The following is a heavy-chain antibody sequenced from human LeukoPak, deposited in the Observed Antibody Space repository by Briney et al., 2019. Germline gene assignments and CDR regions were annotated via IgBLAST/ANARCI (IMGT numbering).Heavy chain of an antibody. CDR1: GGSISSYY. D-gene: IGHD1-26*01. CDR2: MYYSGST. CDR3: ASLYSGSYDTGSFDYFNY. Sequence: SETLSLTCTVSGGSISSYYWSWIRPPPGKGLEWIGYMYYSGSTNYNPSLKSRVTISVDPSKNQFSLKLSSVTAADTAVYYCASLYSGSYDTGSFDYFNYWGQGTLVTVSS. V-gene: IGHV4-59*01. J-gene: IGHJ4*02.